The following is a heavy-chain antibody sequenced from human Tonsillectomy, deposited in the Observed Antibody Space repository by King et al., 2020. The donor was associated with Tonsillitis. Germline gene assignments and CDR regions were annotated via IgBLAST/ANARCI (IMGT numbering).Heavy chain of an antibody. CDR1: GFTFSSHG. D-gene: IGHD6-13*01. Sequence: QLVQSGGGVVQPGRSLRLSCATSGFTFSSHGMHWVRQAPGKGLEWVAVIWFDGSHDFYADSVKGRFTMSRDNSKNTLYLQMNSLRAEDTALYYCARDKGRSWFGPMDYWGQGTLVTVSS. V-gene: IGHV3-33*01. CDR2: IWFDGSHD. CDR3: ARDKGRSWFGPMDY. J-gene: IGHJ4*02.